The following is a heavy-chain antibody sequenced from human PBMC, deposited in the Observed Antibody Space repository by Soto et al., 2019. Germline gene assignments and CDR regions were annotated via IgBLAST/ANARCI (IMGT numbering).Heavy chain of an antibody. Sequence: EVQLLESGGGLVQPGGSLRLSCAAAGFTFSIYAMSWVRQAPGKGREWVSAISGSGGSTYYADSVKGRFTISRDNSKNTLYLQMNSLRADDTAVYYCAKATRGGAATLIRDYWGQGTLVTVSS. CDR3: AKATRGGAATLIRDY. J-gene: IGHJ4*02. V-gene: IGHV3-23*01. D-gene: IGHD6-13*01. CDR1: GFTFSIYA. CDR2: ISGSGGST.